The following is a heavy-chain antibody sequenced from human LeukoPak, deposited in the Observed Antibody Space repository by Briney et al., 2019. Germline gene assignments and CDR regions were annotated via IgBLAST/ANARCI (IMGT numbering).Heavy chain of an antibody. D-gene: IGHD2-2*01. CDR2: INHSGST. CDR3: ARGWNVVVPAAGAYYYGMDV. V-gene: IGHV4-34*01. Sequence: SETPSLTCAVYGGSFSGYYWSWIRQPPGKGLEWIGEINHSGSTNYNPSLKSRFTISVDTSKNQSSLKLSSVTAADTAVYYCARGWNVVVPAAGAYYYGMDVWGKGTTVTVSS. CDR1: GGSFSGYY. J-gene: IGHJ6*04.